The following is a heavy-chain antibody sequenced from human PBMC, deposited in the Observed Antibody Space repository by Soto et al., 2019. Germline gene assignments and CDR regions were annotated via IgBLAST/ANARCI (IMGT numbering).Heavy chain of an antibody. CDR1: GGAIRSGNYY. Sequence: LCGGAIRSGNYYWSWIRQSPGKGLEWLGHISHSGTTSYNPSLQSRATISLDAAQNHFSLRLNSVTVADTALYFCARGRGQLLFDYWGQGSMVAVSS. V-gene: IGHV4-30-4*01. J-gene: IGHJ4*02. CDR3: ARGRGQLLFDY. CDR2: ISHSGTT. D-gene: IGHD6-13*01.